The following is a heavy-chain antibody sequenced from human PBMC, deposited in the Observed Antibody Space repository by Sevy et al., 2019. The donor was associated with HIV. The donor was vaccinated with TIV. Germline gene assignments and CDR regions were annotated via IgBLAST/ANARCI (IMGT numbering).Heavy chain of an antibody. J-gene: IGHJ4*02. Sequence: ASVKVSCKTSGYAFMSYGVTWVRRAPGQGLEWMGWIGVYNGNANSAQKFRDRVTMTTDTSTSTAHMELTNLRSDDTAVYYCARVPTYYYGSATYFDHWGQGTLVTVSS. D-gene: IGHD3-10*01. CDR2: IGVYNGNA. V-gene: IGHV1-18*01. CDR3: ARVPTYYYGSATYFDH. CDR1: GYAFMSYG.